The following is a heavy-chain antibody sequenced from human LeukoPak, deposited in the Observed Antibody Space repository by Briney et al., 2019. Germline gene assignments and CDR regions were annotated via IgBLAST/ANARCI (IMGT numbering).Heavy chain of an antibody. CDR3: ATYDSSGYYSFDY. V-gene: IGHV3-74*01. D-gene: IGHD3-22*01. J-gene: IGHJ4*02. CDR2: INSDGSST. CDR1: GCTFSSYW. Sequence: GGSLRLSCAASGCTFSSYWVHWVRQAPGKGLAWVSPINSDGSSTSYADSVKGRFTISRDNSKNTLYLQMNSLRAEDTAVYYCATYDSSGYYSFDYWGQGTLVTVSS.